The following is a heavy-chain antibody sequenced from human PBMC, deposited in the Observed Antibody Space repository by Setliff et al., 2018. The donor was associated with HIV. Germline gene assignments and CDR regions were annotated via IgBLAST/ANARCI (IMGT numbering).Heavy chain of an antibody. CDR1: GFTFSTYS. V-gene: IGHV3-48*01. J-gene: IGHJ6*03. Sequence: PGGSLRLSCAASGFTFSTYSMTWVRQAPGKGLEWVSYISGSSSPIYYADSVKGRFTISRDNAKNSLYLQMDSLRAEDTAVYYCARVVDTSGGYWGSFYRYMDVWGKGTTVTVSS. CDR3: ARVVDTSGGYWGSFYRYMDV. D-gene: IGHD3-10*01. CDR2: ISGSSSPI.